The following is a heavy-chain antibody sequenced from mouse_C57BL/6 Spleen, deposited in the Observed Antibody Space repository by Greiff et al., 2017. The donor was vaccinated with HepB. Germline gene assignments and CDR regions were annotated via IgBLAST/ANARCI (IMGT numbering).Heavy chain of an antibody. V-gene: IGHV1-80*01. D-gene: IGHD1-1*01. CDR1: GYAFSSYW. CDR2: IYPGDGDT. CDR3: ARWLDYYGAYWYFDV. J-gene: IGHJ1*03. Sequence: VKLQESGAELVKPGASVKISCKASGYAFSSYWMNWVKQRPGKGLEWIGQIYPGDGDTNYNGKFKGKATLTADKSSSTAYMQLSSLTSEDSAVYFCARWLDYYGAYWYFDVWGTGTTGTVSS.